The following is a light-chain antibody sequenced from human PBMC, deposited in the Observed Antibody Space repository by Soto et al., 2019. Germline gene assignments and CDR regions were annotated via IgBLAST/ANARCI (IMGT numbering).Light chain of an antibody. V-gene: IGKV3-15*01. Sequence: EIVMTQSPATLSVSPGERATLSCRASQSVTSNLAWYQQKPGQAPRLLIYGASTRATGIPARFSGRGSGTEFPLTISSLQSEDFAVYYCQQYNNWPPRGTFGQGTKVEIK. CDR1: QSVTSN. CDR3: QQYNNWPPRGT. CDR2: GAS. J-gene: IGKJ1*01.